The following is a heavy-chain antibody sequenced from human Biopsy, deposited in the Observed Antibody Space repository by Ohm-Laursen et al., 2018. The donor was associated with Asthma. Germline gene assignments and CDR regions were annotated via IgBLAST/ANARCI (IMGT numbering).Heavy chain of an antibody. V-gene: IGHV3-30*18. CDR3: AKRRGYSDLTDFDH. J-gene: IGHJ4*02. Sequence: SLRLSCAASGFTFGAFWMSWVRQAPGKGLEWVAVVSYDGGVAHYADSMKGRFTISRDNAKSTLYLQMNRLRTDDTAVYYCAKRRGYSDLTDFDHWGQGTLVTVSS. CDR2: VSYDGGVA. CDR1: GFTFGAFW. D-gene: IGHD3-3*01.